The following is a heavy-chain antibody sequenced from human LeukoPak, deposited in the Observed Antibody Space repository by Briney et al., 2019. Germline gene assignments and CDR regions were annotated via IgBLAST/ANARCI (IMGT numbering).Heavy chain of an antibody. J-gene: IGHJ5*02. Sequence: VASVKVSCKASGYTFTGFYMHWVRQAPGQGLEWMGWINPDSGATDYAQKFQGRVTMTRDTSITPAYLELSRLTSDDAAVYYCAREGSSAINTNWFDPWGQGTLVAVSS. V-gene: IGHV1-2*02. CDR1: GYTFTGFY. CDR2: INPDSGAT. CDR3: AREGSSAINTNWFDP. D-gene: IGHD5-12*01.